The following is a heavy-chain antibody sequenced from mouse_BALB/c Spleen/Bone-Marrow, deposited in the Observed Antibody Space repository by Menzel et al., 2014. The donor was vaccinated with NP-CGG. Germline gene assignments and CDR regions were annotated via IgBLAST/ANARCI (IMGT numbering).Heavy chain of an antibody. D-gene: IGHD2-3*01. CDR1: GFDFSRYW. V-gene: IGHV4-1*02. CDR3: ARLGYYGGFAY. Sequence: VQLQQSGGGLVQPGGSLKLSCAASGFDFSRYWMSWVRQAPGKGLEWIGEINPDSKTINYSPSLEDKFIISRDNAKNTLYLQMNKVRSEDTALYYCARLGYYGGFAYWGQGTLVTVSA. CDR2: INPDSKTI. J-gene: IGHJ3*01.